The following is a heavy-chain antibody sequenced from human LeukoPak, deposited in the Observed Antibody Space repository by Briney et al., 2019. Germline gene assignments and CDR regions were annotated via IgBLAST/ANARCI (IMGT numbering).Heavy chain of an antibody. CDR1: GDSISSGSYY. CDR3: ARLGYYYDSSAKGAFDY. D-gene: IGHD3-22*01. Sequence: SETLSLTCTVSGDSISSGSYYWGWIRQPPGKGLEWIASIYYAGTTYYNPSLKSRVTISVDTSKNQFSLKLSSVTAADTAVYYCARLGYYYDSSAKGAFDYWGQGTLSPSPQ. CDR2: IYYAGTT. V-gene: IGHV4-39*01. J-gene: IGHJ4*02.